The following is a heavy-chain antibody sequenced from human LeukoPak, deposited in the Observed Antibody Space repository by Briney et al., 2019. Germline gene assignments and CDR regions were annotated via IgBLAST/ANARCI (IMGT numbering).Heavy chain of an antibody. CDR2: ISGSGGST. D-gene: IGHD3-22*01. CDR1: GFTFSSYW. CDR3: AKDGGGYYTWAFDY. Sequence: GGSLRLSCAASGFTFSSYWMSWVRQAPGKGLEWVSGISGSGGSTYYADSVKGRFTISRDNYKNTLYLQMNSLRAEDTAVYYCAKDGGGYYTWAFDYWGQGTLVTVSS. V-gene: IGHV3-23*01. J-gene: IGHJ4*02.